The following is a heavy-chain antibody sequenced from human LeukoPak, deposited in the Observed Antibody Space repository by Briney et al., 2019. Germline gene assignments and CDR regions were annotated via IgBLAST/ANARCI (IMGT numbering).Heavy chain of an antibody. J-gene: IGHJ4*02. Sequence: SVKVSCKASGGTFSSYAISWVRQAPGPGNEWMGGIIPIFGTANYAQKFQGRVTITADESTRTAYMELSSLRSEDTAVYYCARNYYGSGRYYKPFDYWGQGTLVTVSS. D-gene: IGHD3-10*01. CDR3: ARNYYGSGRYYKPFDY. CDR1: GGTFSSYA. CDR2: IIPIFGTA. V-gene: IGHV1-69*13.